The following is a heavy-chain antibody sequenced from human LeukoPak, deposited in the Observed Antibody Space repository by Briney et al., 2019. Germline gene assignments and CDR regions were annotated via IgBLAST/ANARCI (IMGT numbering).Heavy chain of an antibody. CDR1: GFTFDDYA. D-gene: IGHD1-7*01. V-gene: IGHV3-9*01. J-gene: IGHJ4*02. CDR3: AKSRSGGNYGGFDY. CDR2: ITWNSGSI. Sequence: GRSLRLSCAASGFTFDDYAMHWVRQAPGKGLEWVSGITWNSGSIDYADSVKGRFTISRDNAKNSLYLQMNSLRAEDTALYYCAKSRSGGNYGGFDYWGQGTLVTVSS.